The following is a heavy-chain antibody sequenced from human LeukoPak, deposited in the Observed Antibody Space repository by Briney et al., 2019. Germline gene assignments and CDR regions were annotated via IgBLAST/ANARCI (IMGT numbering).Heavy chain of an antibody. J-gene: IGHJ4*02. V-gene: IGHV3-21*01. D-gene: IGHD3-10*01. CDR2: ISSSSSYI. CDR3: ARDREVRGPTLDY. Sequence: GGSLRLSCAASGFTFSSYGMNWVRQAPGKGLEWVSSISSSSSYIYYADSVKGRFTISRDNAKNSLYLQMNSLRAEDTAVYYCARDREVRGPTLDYWGQGTLVTVSS. CDR1: GFTFSSYG.